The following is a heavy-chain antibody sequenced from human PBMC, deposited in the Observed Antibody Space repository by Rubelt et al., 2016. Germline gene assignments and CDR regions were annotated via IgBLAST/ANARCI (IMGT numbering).Heavy chain of an antibody. CDR2: VYYSGIT. CDR3: ARQGRGWFGASGHFDY. V-gene: IGHV4-59*08. Sequence: QVQLQESGPGLVKPSETLSLTCTVSGGSINNYYWSWIRQPPGKGLEWIAYVYYSGITNYNPSLESRVTISVDRSKNQFSLRLTSGTAADTAVYYWARQGRGWFGASGHFDYWGQGTPVTVSS. CDR1: GGSINNYY. D-gene: IGHD3-10*01. J-gene: IGHJ4*02.